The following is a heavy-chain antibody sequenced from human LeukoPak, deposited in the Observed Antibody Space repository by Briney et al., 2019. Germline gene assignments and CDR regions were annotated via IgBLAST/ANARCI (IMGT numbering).Heavy chain of an antibody. J-gene: IGHJ5*02. Sequence: GGSLRLSCAASGFPFSSYAMTWVRQAPRKGLEWVSTISGSGGTTYYADSVKGRFTISRDKSKNTLYLQMSSLRVEDTAVYYCVKENTGTYRGNWFDPWGQGTLVTVSS. CDR1: GFPFSSYA. CDR3: VKENTGTYRGNWFDP. CDR2: ISGSGGTT. V-gene: IGHV3-23*01. D-gene: IGHD1-7*01.